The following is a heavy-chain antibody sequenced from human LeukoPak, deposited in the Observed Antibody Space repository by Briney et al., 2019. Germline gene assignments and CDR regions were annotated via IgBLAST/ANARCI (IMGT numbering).Heavy chain of an antibody. CDR2: IIPIFGTA. CDR1: GGTFSSYA. CDR3: VIGGSGWYGYFDY. V-gene: IGHV1-69*05. Sequence: SVKVSCKASGGTFSSYAISWVRQAPGQGLEWMGRIIPIFGTANYAQKFQGRVTITTDESTSTAYMELSSLRSEDTAVYYCVIGGSGWYGYFDYWGEGTLVTVSS. J-gene: IGHJ4*02. D-gene: IGHD6-19*01.